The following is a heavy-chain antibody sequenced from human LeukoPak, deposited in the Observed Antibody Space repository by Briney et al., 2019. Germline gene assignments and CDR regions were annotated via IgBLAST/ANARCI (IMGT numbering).Heavy chain of an antibody. CDR3: VRRDNTGWNYFDC. CDR1: GGSINSHY. Sequence: PSETLSLTCTVSGGSINSHYWSWIRQSPGKGLEWIGDIYYSGSTKYNPSLKSRVTISVDTPKNDLSLRLTSVLAADTAIYYCVRRDNTGWNYFDCRGQGILVTVSS. D-gene: IGHD6-19*01. CDR2: IYYSGST. J-gene: IGHJ4*02. V-gene: IGHV4-59*08.